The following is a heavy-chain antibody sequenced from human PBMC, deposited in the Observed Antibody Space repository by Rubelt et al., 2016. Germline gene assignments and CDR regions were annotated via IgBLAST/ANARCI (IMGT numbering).Heavy chain of an antibody. J-gene: IGHJ4*02. CDR1: GGSMNNANYY. CDR2: INYSGNK. V-gene: IGHV4-31*03. Sequence: QVQLQESGPGLVNPSQTLSLTCTVSGGSMNNANYYWSWIRQHPGKGLEWIAYINYSGNKLYNPSLKNRVTISVDTSKGQLSLKVTSVTAADTAVYYCARDSTYYSLGHSWGPGTLVTVSS. CDR3: ARDSTYYSLGHS. D-gene: IGHD3-10*01.